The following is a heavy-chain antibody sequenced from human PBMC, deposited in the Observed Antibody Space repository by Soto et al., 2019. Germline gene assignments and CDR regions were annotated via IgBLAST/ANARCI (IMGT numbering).Heavy chain of an antibody. J-gene: IGHJ4*02. CDR2: IYYNRST. CDR3: AMTTVTYPDYLAF. Sequence: SETLSLTCTISGASMTSSSYFWCFVRQPPGLGLEWIGTIYYNRSTYYSTSLKSRVAISVDTSKNLFSLSLRSVTAADTAMYYCAMTTVTYPDYLAFWGQGALVPVSS. CDR1: GASMTSSSYF. D-gene: IGHD4-4*01. V-gene: IGHV4-39*01.